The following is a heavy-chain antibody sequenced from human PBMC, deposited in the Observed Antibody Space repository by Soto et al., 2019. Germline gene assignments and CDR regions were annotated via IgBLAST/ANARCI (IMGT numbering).Heavy chain of an antibody. CDR3: ARVEVATILGVDY. CDR2: MNPNSGNT. D-gene: IGHD5-12*01. Sequence: ALVTVSCMASGYSFSSYYINWVRQAAGQGLEWMGWMNPNSGNTGNAQKFQGRDTMTRNTSISTAYMTLSSLRSKDTAVYYCARVEVATILGVDYWGQGTLVTVSS. J-gene: IGHJ4*02. CDR1: GYSFSSYY. V-gene: IGHV1-8*01.